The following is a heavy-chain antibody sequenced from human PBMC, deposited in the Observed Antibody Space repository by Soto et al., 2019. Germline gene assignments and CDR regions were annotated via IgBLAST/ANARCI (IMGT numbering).Heavy chain of an antibody. Sequence: GXSVKVSCKASGSTFTRHGVSWLRQAPGQGLEWLGSXSTYSXIRNYERKFQXXVTVGSDXXTSKVYMELRSLTSNDTAMYYCARDPSTSSFDYWGQGTLVTVSS. CDR2: XSTYSXIR. V-gene: IGHV1-18*01. J-gene: IGHJ4*02. CDR1: GSTFTRHG. D-gene: IGHD2-2*01. CDR3: ARDPSTSSFDY.